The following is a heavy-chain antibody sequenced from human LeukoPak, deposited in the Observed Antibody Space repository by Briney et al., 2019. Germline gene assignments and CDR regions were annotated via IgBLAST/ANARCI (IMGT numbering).Heavy chain of an antibody. V-gene: IGHV4-59*01. CDR3: ARVRVGATSSYYYYYMDV. CDR2: IYYSGST. J-gene: IGHJ6*03. D-gene: IGHD1-26*01. Sequence: PSETLSLTCTVSGGSISSYYWSWIRQPPGKGLEWIGYIYYSGSTNYNPSLKSRVTISVDTSKNQFSLKLSSVTAADTAVYYCARVRVGATSSYYYYYMDVWGKGTTVTVSS. CDR1: GGSISSYY.